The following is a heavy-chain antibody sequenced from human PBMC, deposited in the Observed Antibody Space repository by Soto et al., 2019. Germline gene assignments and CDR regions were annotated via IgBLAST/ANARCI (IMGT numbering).Heavy chain of an antibody. Sequence: EVQLVESGGGLVQPGGSLRLSCAASGFSFSSHNMNWVRQAPGKGLEWISYISTSGNSIYYADSVKGRFTISRDNAKNSLFLQMNSLRAEDTALYYCARSGNYHLDCWGQGTLVTVSS. CDR2: ISTSGNSI. CDR3: ARSGNYHLDC. V-gene: IGHV3-48*01. D-gene: IGHD1-26*01. J-gene: IGHJ4*02. CDR1: GFSFSSHN.